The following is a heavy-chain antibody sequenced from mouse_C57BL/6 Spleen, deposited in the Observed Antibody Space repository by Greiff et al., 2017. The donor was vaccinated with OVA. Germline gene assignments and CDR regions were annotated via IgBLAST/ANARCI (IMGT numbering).Heavy chain of an antibody. J-gene: IGHJ4*01. D-gene: IGHD2-3*01. CDR2: IYPRSGNT. Sequence: QVQLQQSGAELARPGASVKLSCKASGYTFTSYGISWVKQRTGQGLEWIGEIYPRSGNTYYNEKFKGKATLTADKSSSTAYMELRSLTSEDSAVYFCARWRDGYRYYAMDYWGQGTSVTVSS. CDR1: GYTFTSYG. V-gene: IGHV1-81*01. CDR3: ARWRDGYRYYAMDY.